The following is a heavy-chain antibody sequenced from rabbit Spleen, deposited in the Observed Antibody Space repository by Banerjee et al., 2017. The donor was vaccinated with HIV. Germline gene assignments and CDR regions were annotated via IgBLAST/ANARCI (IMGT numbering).Heavy chain of an antibody. Sequence: QSLEASGGGLVKPGASLTLTCTDSGFSFSSGYYMCWVRQAPGKRPEWIACIAAGSSGFTYNANWAKGRFTCSKASSTTVTLQMTSLTAADTATYFCARDLASVVGWNFHLWGQVTLVTVS. CDR3: ARDLASVVGWNFHL. D-gene: IGHD3-1*01. V-gene: IGHV1S40*01. J-gene: IGHJ4*01. CDR1: GFSFSSGYY. CDR2: IAAGSSGFT.